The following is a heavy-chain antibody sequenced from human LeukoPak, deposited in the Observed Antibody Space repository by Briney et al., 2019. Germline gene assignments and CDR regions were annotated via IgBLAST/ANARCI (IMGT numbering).Heavy chain of an antibody. CDR3: ARDEFWFLYYFDY. J-gene: IGHJ4*02. V-gene: IGHV3-7*03. CDR1: GFTFSSYW. CDR2: IKQDGSEK. D-gene: IGHD3-10*01. Sequence: GGSLRLSCAASGFTFSSYWMSWVRQAPGKGLEWVANIKQDGSEKYYVDSVKGRFTISRDNAKNSLYLQMNSLRAEDAAVYYCARDEFWFLYYFDYWGQGTLVTVSS.